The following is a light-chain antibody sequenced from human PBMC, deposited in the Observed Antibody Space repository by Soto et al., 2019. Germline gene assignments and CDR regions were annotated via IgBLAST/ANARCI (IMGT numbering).Light chain of an antibody. V-gene: IGKV1-13*02. CDR1: QGISSA. J-gene: IGKJ4*01. CDR2: DAS. CDR3: QQFNSYRGV. Sequence: AIKLTQSPSSMSASVGDRVTITCRASQGISSALAWYQQKPGKAPKLLIYDASSLESGVPSRFSGSGSGTDFTLTISSLQPEDFATYYCQQFNSYRGVFGGGTKVEIK.